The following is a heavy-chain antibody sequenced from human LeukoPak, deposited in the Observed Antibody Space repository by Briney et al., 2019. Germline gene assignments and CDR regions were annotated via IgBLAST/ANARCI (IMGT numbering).Heavy chain of an antibody. J-gene: IGHJ4*02. D-gene: IGHD6-13*01. CDR1: GFTVSSNH. CDR3: ARVGSAAGTSVVDY. CDR2: IYSCGST. Sequence: GGSLRLSCAASGFTVSSNHMSWVRQAPGKGLEWVSVIYSCGSTYYADSVQGRFTITRDNSKNTLYLQMNSLRAEDTAVYYCARVGSAAGTSVVDYWGQGTLVTVSS. V-gene: IGHV3-53*01.